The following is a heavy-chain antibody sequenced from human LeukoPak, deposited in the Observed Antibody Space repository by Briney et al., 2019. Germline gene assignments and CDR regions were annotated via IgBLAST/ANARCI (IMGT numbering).Heavy chain of an antibody. CDR2: THPGGSET. V-gene: IGHV5-51*01. Sequence: GESLKISCKGLGYDFSTYWNAWVRQSPGKGLEWIGITHPGGSETRYDPSFQGQVTISADRSTSTAYMQWSSLRASDTDMYYCARASRDGYNQNFDHWGQGTLVTVSS. CDR1: GYDFSTYW. CDR3: ARASRDGYNQNFDH. J-gene: IGHJ4*02. D-gene: IGHD5-24*01.